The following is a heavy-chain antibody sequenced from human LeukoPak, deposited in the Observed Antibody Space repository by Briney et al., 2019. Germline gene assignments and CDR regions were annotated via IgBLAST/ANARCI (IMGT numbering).Heavy chain of an antibody. CDR1: GGSISSSSYY. J-gene: IGHJ4*02. Sequence: SETLSLTCTVSGGSISSSSYYWGWIRQPPGKGLEWIGSIYYSGSTYYNPSLKSRVTISVDTSKNQFSLKLSSVTAADTAVYYCAGQYYEFWSGYFPLDYWGQGTLVTVSS. CDR3: AGQYYEFWSGYFPLDY. V-gene: IGHV4-39*01. D-gene: IGHD3-3*01. CDR2: IYYSGST.